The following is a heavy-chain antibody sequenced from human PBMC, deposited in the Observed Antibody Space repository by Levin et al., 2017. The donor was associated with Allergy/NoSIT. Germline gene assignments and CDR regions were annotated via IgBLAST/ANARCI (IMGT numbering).Heavy chain of an antibody. CDR3: ARRLGVVVPAENAFDI. D-gene: IGHD2-2*01. CDR2: IYPGDSDT. V-gene: IGHV5-51*01. J-gene: IGHJ3*02. CDR1: GYSFTSYW. Sequence: GESLKISCKGSGYSFTSYWIGWVRQMPGKGLEWMGIIYPGDSDTRYSPSFQGQVTISADKSISTAYLQWSSLKASDTAMYYCARRLGVVVPAENAFDIWGQGTMVTVSS.